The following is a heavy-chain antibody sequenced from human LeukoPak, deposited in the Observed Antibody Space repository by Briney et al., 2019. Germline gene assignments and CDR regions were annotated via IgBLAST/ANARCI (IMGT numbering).Heavy chain of an antibody. CDR2: IYHSGST. D-gene: IGHD2-2*01. J-gene: IGHJ4*02. Sequence: PSETLSLTCAVSGGSISSGAYSWSWIRQPPGKGLEWIGYIYHSGSTYYNPSLKSRVTISVDRSKNQLSLKLSSVTAADTAVYYCARALNTNAIDYWGQGTLVTVSS. CDR3: ARALNTNAIDY. V-gene: IGHV4-30-2*01. CDR1: GGSISSGAYS.